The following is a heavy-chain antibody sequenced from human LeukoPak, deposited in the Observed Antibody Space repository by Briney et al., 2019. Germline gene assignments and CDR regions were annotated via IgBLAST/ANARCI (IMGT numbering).Heavy chain of an antibody. CDR3: ATNGYSSGWYSAYADF. Sequence: GGSLRLSCAASGFTFSDYYMSWIRQAPGKGPEWVSYISSSGSTIYYADSVKGRFTISRDNAKNSLYLQMNSLRAEDTAVYYCATNGYSSGWYSAYADFWGQGTLVTVSS. J-gene: IGHJ4*02. CDR1: GFTFSDYY. CDR2: ISSSGSTI. D-gene: IGHD6-19*01. V-gene: IGHV3-11*04.